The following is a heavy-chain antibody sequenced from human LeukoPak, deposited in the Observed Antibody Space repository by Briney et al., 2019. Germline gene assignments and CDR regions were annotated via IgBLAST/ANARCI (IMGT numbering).Heavy chain of an antibody. J-gene: IGHJ5*02. V-gene: IGHV4-59*01. CDR3: ARARGSGSYYLSFDP. CDR1: SGSISSYY. Sequence: SESLSLTCTVSSGSISSYYWSLIRQPPGKGLEWIGYIYYSGSTNYNPSLKSRVTISVDTSKNQFSLKLSSVTAADTAVYYCARARGSGSYYLSFDPWGQGTLVTVSS. CDR2: IYYSGST. D-gene: IGHD3-10*01.